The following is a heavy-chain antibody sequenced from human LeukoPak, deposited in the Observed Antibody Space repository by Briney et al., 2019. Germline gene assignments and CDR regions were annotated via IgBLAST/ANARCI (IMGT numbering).Heavy chain of an antibody. CDR1: GFTITTNY. V-gene: IGHV3-53*01. D-gene: IGHD1-26*01. CDR2: IYGDDET. Sequence: PGGSLRLSCAASGFTITTNYMNWVRQAPGKGLEWVSVIYGDDETNYADSVKGRFTISRDNSKNPLYLQMNSLRADDTAVYYCATVFSGSYYEDYWGQGTLVTVSP. CDR3: ATVFSGSYYEDY. J-gene: IGHJ4*02.